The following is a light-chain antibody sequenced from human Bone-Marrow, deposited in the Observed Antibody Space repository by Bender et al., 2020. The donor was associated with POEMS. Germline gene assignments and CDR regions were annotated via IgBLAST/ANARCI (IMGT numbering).Light chain of an antibody. CDR3: SSYTSSSTPV. J-gene: IGLJ2*01. Sequence: QSGLTQPASVSGSPGQSITISCTGSSSDTGGYEYVSWYQQHPGNPPKVLIYGVTNRPSGVSNRFSGSKSGNTASLTISGLQPEDEADYFCSSYTSSSTPVFGGGTKLTVL. V-gene: IGLV2-14*03. CDR2: GVT. CDR1: SSDTGGYEY.